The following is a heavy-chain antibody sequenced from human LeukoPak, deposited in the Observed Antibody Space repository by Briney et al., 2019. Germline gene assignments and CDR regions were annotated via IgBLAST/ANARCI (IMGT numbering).Heavy chain of an antibody. CDR1: GFTFSNYG. CDR2: ISYDGSNE. J-gene: IGHJ6*03. CDR3: AKARSYGDYYYYYYMDV. Sequence: GGSLRLSCAASGFTFSNYGMHWVRQAPGKGLEWVAVISYDGSNEYYTDSVKGRFTISRDNSKNTLYLQMNGLRAEDTAVYYCAKARSYGDYYYYYYMDVWGKGTTVTVSS. D-gene: IGHD4-17*01. V-gene: IGHV3-30*18.